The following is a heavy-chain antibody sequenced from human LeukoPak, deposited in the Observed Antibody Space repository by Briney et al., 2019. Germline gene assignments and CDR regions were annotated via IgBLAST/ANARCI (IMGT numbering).Heavy chain of an antibody. J-gene: IGHJ3*02. V-gene: IGHV3-23*01. CDR1: GFTFSSYA. D-gene: IGHD3-16*01. CDR3: ARRGSSSDAFDM. CDR2: ISGSGSST. Sequence: GGSLRLSCAASGFTFSSYAMTWVRQAPGKGLEWVSAISGSGSSTYYADSVKGRFTISRDNSKNTLYLQMNSLRAEDTAVYYCARRGSSSDAFDMWGQGTMVTVSS.